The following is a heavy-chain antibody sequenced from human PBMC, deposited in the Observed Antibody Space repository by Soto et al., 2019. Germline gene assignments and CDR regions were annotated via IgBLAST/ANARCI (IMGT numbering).Heavy chain of an antibody. CDR3: AKDHYVSRSGGVSPYYFDY. Sequence: QVYLVESGGGVVQPGRSLRLSCAVSGFTFPNFAMHWVRQAPGKGLEWVALISSDGNRRYYADSVKGRFTISRDNSKNTLYLQMYGLTTEDTAVFYCAKDHYVSRSGGVSPYYFDYWGQGTVVTVSS. CDR1: GFTFPNFA. CDR2: ISSDGNRR. J-gene: IGHJ4*02. V-gene: IGHV3-30*18. D-gene: IGHD3-10*01.